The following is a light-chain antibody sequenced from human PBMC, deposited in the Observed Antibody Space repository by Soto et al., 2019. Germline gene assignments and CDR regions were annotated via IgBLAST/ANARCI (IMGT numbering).Light chain of an antibody. J-gene: IGKJ1*01. CDR2: SAT. CDR3: QPYSIWTPWT. Sequence: MTHSQAPRSVYAGAIATVSFRACQSVRSNLAWYQQKSGQAPRLLIYSATTRATGIPARFIGSGSGTEFTLAISSLHSEDCAVYYCQPYSIWTPWTFGPGTKLYIK. V-gene: IGKV3-15*01. CDR1: QSVRSN.